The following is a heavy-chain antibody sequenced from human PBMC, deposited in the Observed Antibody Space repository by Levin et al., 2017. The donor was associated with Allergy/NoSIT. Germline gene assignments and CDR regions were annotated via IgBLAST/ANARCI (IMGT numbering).Heavy chain of an antibody. V-gene: IGHV4-34*01. D-gene: IGHD3-16*02. CDR2: IHNSGGT. Sequence: SETLSLTCAVYGGSLGGYYWTWIRQSPERGLEWIGEIHNSGGTNYNPSLKNRATVSLDTSKNQFSLKLRSVTAADTAVYYCARRVRYYDYVRGGYRYNWFDPWGQGTLATVSS. J-gene: IGHJ5*02. CDR1: GGSLGGYY. CDR3: ARRVRYYDYVRGGYRYNWFDP.